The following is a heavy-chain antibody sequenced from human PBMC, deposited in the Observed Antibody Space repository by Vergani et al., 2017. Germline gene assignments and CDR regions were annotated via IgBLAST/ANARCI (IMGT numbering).Heavy chain of an antibody. D-gene: IGHD2-15*01. CDR1: GYTFTSYY. CDR2: INPSGGST. J-gene: IGHJ5*02. CDR3: ARALYPSPAPIKPGLSGGSCYSP. Sequence: VQLVESGGGLVKPGASVKVSCKASGYTFTSYYMHWVRQAPGQGLEWMGIINPSGGSTSYAQKCQGRVTMTRDTSTSTVYMELSSLRSEATAVYYCARALYPSPAPIKPGLSGGSCYSPGGQGTLVTVSS. V-gene: IGHV1-46*01.